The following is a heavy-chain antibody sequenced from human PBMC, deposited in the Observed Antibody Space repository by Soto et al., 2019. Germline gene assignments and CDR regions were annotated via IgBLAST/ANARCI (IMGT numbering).Heavy chain of an antibody. CDR3: AKDHGNPFFYYCGMDV. Sequence: QVQLVESGGGVVQPGRSLRLSCAASGFTFSSYGMHWVRQAPGKGLEWVAVISYDGSNQYYADSVKGRFTISRDKSKITLYLQMTSLRAEDTAVYYCAKDHGNPFFYYCGMDVWGHGTTVTVS. J-gene: IGHJ6*02. CDR2: ISYDGSNQ. D-gene: IGHD4-17*01. V-gene: IGHV3-30*18. CDR1: GFTFSSYG.